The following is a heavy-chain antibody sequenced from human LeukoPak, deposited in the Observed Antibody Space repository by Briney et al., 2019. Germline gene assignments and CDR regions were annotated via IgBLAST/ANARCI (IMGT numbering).Heavy chain of an antibody. J-gene: IGHJ4*02. CDR3: ARGYIVVVVAATDSFYDY. D-gene: IGHD2-15*01. Sequence: SETLSLTCAVYGGSFSGYYWSWIRQPPGKGLEWIGEINHSGSTNYNPSPKSRVTISVDTSKKQFSLKLSSVTAADTAVYYCARGYIVVVVAATDSFYDYWGQGTLVTVSS. CDR2: INHSGST. CDR1: GGSFSGYY. V-gene: IGHV4-34*01.